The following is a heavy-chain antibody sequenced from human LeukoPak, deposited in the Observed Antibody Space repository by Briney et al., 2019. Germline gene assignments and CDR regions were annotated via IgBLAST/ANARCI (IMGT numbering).Heavy chain of an antibody. V-gene: IGHV4-39*01. CDR2: IYDSGST. D-gene: IGHD2-21*02. CDR1: GGSIRSSYYY. CDR3: ARRYCGGDCTFDWFDP. Sequence: SEALSLTCTVSGGSIRSSYYYWGWIRQPPGKGLEWIGSIYDSGSTYYNPSLKSRVTISVDTSKNQFSLKLNYVTAADTAVYYCARRYCGGDCTFDWFDPWGQGTLVTVSS. J-gene: IGHJ5*02.